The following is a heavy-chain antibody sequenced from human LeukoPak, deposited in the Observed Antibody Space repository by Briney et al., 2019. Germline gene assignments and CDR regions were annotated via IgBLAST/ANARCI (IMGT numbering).Heavy chain of an antibody. V-gene: IGHV4-31*03. Sequence: SETLSLTCTVSGGSISSAGYYWSWVRQSPGRGLEGIGYIYYSGSTFYNPSLKSRVTISVDTSKNQFSLRLNFVTAADTAVYYCARGPGGDLDHWGQGTLVTVSS. CDR3: ARGPGGDLDH. D-gene: IGHD2-21*01. J-gene: IGHJ4*02. CDR2: IYYSGST. CDR1: GGSISSAGYY.